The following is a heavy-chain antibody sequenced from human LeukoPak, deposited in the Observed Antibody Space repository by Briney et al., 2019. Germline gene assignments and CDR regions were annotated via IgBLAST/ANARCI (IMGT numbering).Heavy chain of an antibody. J-gene: IGHJ4*02. V-gene: IGHV4-59*08. Sequence: PSETLSLTCTVSGGPISSYYWSWIRQPPGKGLEWIGYIYYSGSTNYNPSLKSRVTISVDTSKNQFSLKLSSVTAADTAVYYCARLTYDYVWGSYLNYSGQGTLVTVSS. CDR1: GGPISSYY. CDR3: ARLTYDYVWGSYLNY. D-gene: IGHD3-16*02. CDR2: IYYSGST.